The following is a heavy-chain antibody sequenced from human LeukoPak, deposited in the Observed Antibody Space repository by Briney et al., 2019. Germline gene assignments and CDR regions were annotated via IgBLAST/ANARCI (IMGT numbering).Heavy chain of an antibody. V-gene: IGHV1-8*02. CDR1: GYTFTSYA. J-gene: IGHJ4*02. D-gene: IGHD6-19*01. CDR2: MNPDSGNT. CDR3: ARGVAATGEFDY. Sequence: ASVKVSCTASGYTFTSYAMNWVRQATGQGLEWMGWMNPDSGNTGYAQKFQGRVNMTRKTFISTAYMELSSLRSEDTAVYYCARGVAATGEFDYWGQGTLVTVSS.